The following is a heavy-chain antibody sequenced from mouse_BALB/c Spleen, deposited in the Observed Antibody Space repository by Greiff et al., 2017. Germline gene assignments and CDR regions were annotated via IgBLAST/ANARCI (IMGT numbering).Heavy chain of an antibody. CDR3: ARYDYDADGFAY. CDR2: ISSGGGST. Sequence: DVKLVESGGGLVKPGGSLKLSCAASGFAFSSYDMSWVRQTPEKRLEWVAYISSGGGSTYYPDTVKGRFTISRDNAKNTLYLQMSSLKSEDTAMYYCARYDYDADGFAYWGQGTLVTVSA. CDR1: GFAFSSYD. D-gene: IGHD2-4*01. V-gene: IGHV5-12-1*01. J-gene: IGHJ3*01.